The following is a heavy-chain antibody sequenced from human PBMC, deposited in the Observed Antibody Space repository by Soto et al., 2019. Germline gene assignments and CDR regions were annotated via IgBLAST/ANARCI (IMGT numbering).Heavy chain of an antibody. D-gene: IGHD6-13*01. CDR2: VSRRGVNT. CDR3: AKLSSPINDLAEPGPDY. Sequence: EAQLLESGGGLEQPGGSLRISCVVSEFIFSSFALSWVRLAPGKGLEWVAAVSRRGVNTYYAESVKGRFTISRENAKNTLYLQMNSLRAEDTAVYYCAKLSSPINDLAEPGPDYWGQGTLVTVSS. CDR1: EFIFSSFA. V-gene: IGHV3-23*01. J-gene: IGHJ4*02.